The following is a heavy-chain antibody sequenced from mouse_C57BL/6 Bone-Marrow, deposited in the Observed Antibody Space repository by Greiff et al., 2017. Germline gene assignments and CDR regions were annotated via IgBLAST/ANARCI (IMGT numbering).Heavy chain of an antibody. CDR3: ADGPYAMDY. CDR1: GYAFSSSW. J-gene: IGHJ4*01. D-gene: IGHD2-3*01. V-gene: IGHV1-82*01. CDR2: IYPGDGDT. Sequence: VKLQESGPELVKPGASVKISCKASGYAFSSSWMNWVKQRPGKGLEWIGRIYPGDGDTNYNGKFKGKATLTADKSSSTAYMQLSSLTSEDSAVYFCADGPYAMDYWGQGTSVTVSS.